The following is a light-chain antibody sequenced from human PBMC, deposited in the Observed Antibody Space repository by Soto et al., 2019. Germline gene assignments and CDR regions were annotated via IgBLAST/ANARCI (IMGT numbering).Light chain of an antibody. CDR1: QSVSID. V-gene: IGKV3-15*01. CDR2: GAS. J-gene: IGKJ1*01. CDR3: QQYNKWPLT. Sequence: EVVFTQSPGTLSVSPGDRATLSCMASQSVSIDLAWYQQTPGQAPRLLIYGASTRATGIPVRFSGSASGTEFTLTISSLQSEDFTVYYCQQYNKWPLTFGQGTKVDIK.